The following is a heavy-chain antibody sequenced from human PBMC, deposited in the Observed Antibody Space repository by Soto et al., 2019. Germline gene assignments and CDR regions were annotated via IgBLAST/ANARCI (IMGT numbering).Heavy chain of an antibody. Sequence: PGGSLRLSCAASGFTFSDYSMNWGRQAPGKGLEWVSYISYSGGTIYYADSVKGRFTISRDNAKKSLYLQMNSLRDEDTAIYYCVRVTGTAPPRFDYWGQGTQVTVSS. D-gene: IGHD1-7*01. V-gene: IGHV3-48*02. CDR1: GFTFSDYS. CDR2: ISYSGGTI. CDR3: VRVTGTAPPRFDY. J-gene: IGHJ4*02.